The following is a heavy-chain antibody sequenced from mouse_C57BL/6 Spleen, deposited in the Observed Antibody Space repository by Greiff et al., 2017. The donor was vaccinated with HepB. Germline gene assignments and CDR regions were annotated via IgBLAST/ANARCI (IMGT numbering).Heavy chain of an antibody. CDR3: AFYYGWAWFAY. J-gene: IGHJ3*01. CDR2: ISYDGSN. D-gene: IGHD1-1*01. V-gene: IGHV3-6*01. CDR1: GYSITSGYY. Sequence: VQLKESGPGLVKPSQSLSLTCSVTGYSITSGYYWNWIRQFPGNKLEWMGYISYDGSNNYNPSLKNLISITRDTSKNQFFLKLNSVTTEDTATYYCAFYYGWAWFAYWGQGTLVTVSA.